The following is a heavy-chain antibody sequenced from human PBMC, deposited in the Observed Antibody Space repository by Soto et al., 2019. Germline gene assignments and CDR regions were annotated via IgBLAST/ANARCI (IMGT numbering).Heavy chain of an antibody. CDR1: GYTFTSYG. J-gene: IGHJ4*02. CDR2: ISAYNGNT. V-gene: IGHV1-18*01. Sequence: GASVKVSCKASGYTFTSYGISWVLQAPGQGLEWMGWISAYNGNTNYAQKLQGRVTMTTDTSTSTAYMELRSLRSDDTAVYYCVYYDSSGYYSGVFSYWGQGTLVTVSS. CDR3: VYYDSSGYYSGVFSY. D-gene: IGHD3-22*01.